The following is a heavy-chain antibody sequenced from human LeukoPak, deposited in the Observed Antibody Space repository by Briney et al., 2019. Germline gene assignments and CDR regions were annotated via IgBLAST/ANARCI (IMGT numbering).Heavy chain of an antibody. D-gene: IGHD4-17*01. J-gene: IGHJ3*01. CDR3: AKDPNGDYIGAFDV. Sequence: GGSLRLSCAASGFTFSSYWMSWVRQAPGKGLEWVANIKQDGSEKYYVDSVKGRFTISRDNAKNSLYLQMNSLRGEDTAVYYCAKDPNGDYIGAFDVWGQGTMVTVSS. V-gene: IGHV3-7*01. CDR1: GFTFSSYW. CDR2: IKQDGSEK.